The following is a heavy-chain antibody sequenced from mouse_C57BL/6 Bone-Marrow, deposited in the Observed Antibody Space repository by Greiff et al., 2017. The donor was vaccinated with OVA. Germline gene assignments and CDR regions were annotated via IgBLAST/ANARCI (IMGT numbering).Heavy chain of an antibody. V-gene: IGHV3-6*01. Sequence: DVQLQESGPGLVKPSQSLSLTCSVTGYSITSGYFWNWIRQPPENQLEWMGYISYDGSNNYNPSLKNRISITRDTSKNQLFLKLNSVTTEDTATYYCASFYYWGQGTALTVSS. CDR2: ISYDGSN. CDR3: ASFYY. J-gene: IGHJ2*01. CDR1: GYSITSGYF.